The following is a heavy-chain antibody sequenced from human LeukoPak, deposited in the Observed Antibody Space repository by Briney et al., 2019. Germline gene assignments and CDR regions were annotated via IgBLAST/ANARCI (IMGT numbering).Heavy chain of an antibody. V-gene: IGHV4-34*01. CDR2: INDSGSA. J-gene: IGHJ3*02. CDR3: ARRGSHYNSSGYYYDDAFDI. CDR1: GGSFSGYY. D-gene: IGHD3-22*01. Sequence: PSETLSLTCAVYGGSFSGYYWSWIRQPPGKGLEWIGEINDSGSANYNPSLKSRVTISVDTSKNQFSLKLSSVTAADTAVYYCARRGSHYNSSGYYYDDAFDIWGQGTMVTVSS.